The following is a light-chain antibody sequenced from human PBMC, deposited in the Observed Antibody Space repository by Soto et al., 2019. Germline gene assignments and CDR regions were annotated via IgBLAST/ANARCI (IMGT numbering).Light chain of an antibody. Sequence: QSALTQPPSASGSLGQSVTIPCTGTSSDVGDYNYVSWYQQHPGKVPKLMIYEVSKRPSGVPDRFSGSKSGKTASLTIFGLQAEDEADYYCSSYTTSTTQVFGGGTKVTVL. CDR2: EVS. V-gene: IGLV2-8*01. CDR1: SSDVGDYNY. CDR3: SSYTTSTTQV. J-gene: IGLJ2*01.